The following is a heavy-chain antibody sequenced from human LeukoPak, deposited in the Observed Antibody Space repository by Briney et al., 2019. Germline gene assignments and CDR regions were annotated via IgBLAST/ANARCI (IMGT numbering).Heavy chain of an antibody. CDR1: GYSFTSYW. V-gene: IGHV5-51*01. CDR2: IYPGDSDT. D-gene: IGHD6-19*01. J-gene: IGHJ4*02. Sequence: GESLKISCKGSGYSFTSYWIGWVRQMPGKGLEWMGIIYPGDSDTRYSPSFQGQVTISADKSISTAYLQWSSLKASDTAMYYCARSSVAGPHKYYFDYWGQGTLVTVSS. CDR3: ARSSVAGPHKYYFDY.